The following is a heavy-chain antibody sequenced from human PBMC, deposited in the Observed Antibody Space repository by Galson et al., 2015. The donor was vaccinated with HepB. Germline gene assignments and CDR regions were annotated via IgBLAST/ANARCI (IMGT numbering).Heavy chain of an antibody. J-gene: IGHJ5*02. CDR2: IYPGDSDI. CDR1: GYRFSDYW. Sequence: QSGAEVKKPGESLKISCKGSGYRFSDYWIGWVRQMPGKGLEWMGIIYPGDSDIRYSPSFQGQVTISADKSITTAYLQWSSLKASATAMYYCARFSAAAFNLNWSDPWGQGTLVTVSS. D-gene: IGHD1-14*01. CDR3: ARFSAAAFNLNWSDP. V-gene: IGHV5-51*01.